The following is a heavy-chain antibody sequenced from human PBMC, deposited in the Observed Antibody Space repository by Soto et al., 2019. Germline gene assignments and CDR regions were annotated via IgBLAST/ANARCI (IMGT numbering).Heavy chain of an antibody. D-gene: IGHD3-22*01. V-gene: IGHV1-69*13. CDR1: GGTFSSYA. J-gene: IGHJ6*02. CDR2: IIPIFGTA. CDR3: ARVGFGYDSSGYYLPYYYYGMDV. Sequence: SVKVSCKASGGTFSSYAISWVRQAPGQGLEWMGGIIPIFGTANYAQKFQGRVTITADESTSTAYMELSSLRSEDTAVFYCARVGFGYDSSGYYLPYYYYGMDVWGQATTVTVS.